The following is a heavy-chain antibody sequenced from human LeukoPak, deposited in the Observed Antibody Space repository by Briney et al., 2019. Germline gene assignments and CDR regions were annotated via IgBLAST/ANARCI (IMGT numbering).Heavy chain of an antibody. D-gene: IGHD5-12*01. CDR3: ARDSRVATTTERRYYYYMDV. Sequence: GRSLRLFCAASGFTFSSYAMHWVRQAPGKGLEWVAVISYDGSNKYYADSVKGRFTISRDNSKNTLYLQMNSLRAEDTAVYYCARDSRVATTTERRYYYYMDVWGKGTTVTVSS. V-gene: IGHV3-30*01. J-gene: IGHJ6*03. CDR1: GFTFSSYA. CDR2: ISYDGSNK.